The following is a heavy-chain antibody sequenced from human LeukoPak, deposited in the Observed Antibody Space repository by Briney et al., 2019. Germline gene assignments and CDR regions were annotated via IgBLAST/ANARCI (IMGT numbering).Heavy chain of an antibody. J-gene: IGHJ4*02. Sequence: GGSLRLSCAASGFTFSNAWMSWVRQAPGKGLEWVAVISYDGSNKYYADSVKGRFTISRDNSKNTLYLQMNSLRAEDTAVYYCAKSAWPTVNYFDYWGQGTLVTVSS. D-gene: IGHD4-17*01. V-gene: IGHV3-30*18. CDR1: GFTFSNAW. CDR2: ISYDGSNK. CDR3: AKSAWPTVNYFDY.